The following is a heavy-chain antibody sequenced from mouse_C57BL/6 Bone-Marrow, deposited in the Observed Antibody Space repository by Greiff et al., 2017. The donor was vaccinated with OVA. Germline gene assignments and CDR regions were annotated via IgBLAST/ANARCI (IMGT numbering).Heavy chain of an antibody. J-gene: IGHJ2*01. Sequence: EVQLQQSGAELVRPGASVKLSCTASGFNIKDDYMHWVKQRPEQGLEWIGCIDPENGDTEYASKFQGKATITADTSSNTAYLQLSSLTSEDTAVYYCTTRVTTVVDWGQGTTLTVSS. D-gene: IGHD1-1*01. CDR3: TTRVTTVVD. V-gene: IGHV14-4*01. CDR2: IDPENGDT. CDR1: GFNIKDDY.